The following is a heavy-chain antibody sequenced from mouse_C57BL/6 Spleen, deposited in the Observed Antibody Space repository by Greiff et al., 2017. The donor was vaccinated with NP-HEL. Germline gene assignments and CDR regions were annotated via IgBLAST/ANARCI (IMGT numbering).Heavy chain of an antibody. CDR3: ARKGIYDDGYSYWYFDV. CDR2: IWTGGGT. J-gene: IGHJ1*03. D-gene: IGHD2-3*01. Sequence: QVQLKESGPGLVAPSQSLSITCTVSGFSLTSYAISWVRQPPGKGLEWLGVIWTGGGTNYNSALKSRLSISKDNSKSQVFLKMNSLQTDYTARYYCARKGIYDDGYSYWYFDVWGTGTTVTVSS. CDR1: GFSLTSYA. V-gene: IGHV2-9-1*01.